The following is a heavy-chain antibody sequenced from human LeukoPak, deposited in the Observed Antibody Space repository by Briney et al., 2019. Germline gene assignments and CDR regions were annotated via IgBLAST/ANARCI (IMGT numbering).Heavy chain of an antibody. D-gene: IGHD3/OR15-3a*01. CDR1: GGSISSYY. V-gene: IGHV4-59*01. J-gene: IGHJ4*02. Sequence: PSETLSLICTVSGGSISSYYWSWIRQSPGKGLEWIGNIYYSGSTNYNPSLKSRVTISLDTSKNQFSLKLSSVTAADTAVYYCARDVTWTYFDFWGQGTLVTVSS. CDR3: ARDVTWTYFDF. CDR2: IYYSGST.